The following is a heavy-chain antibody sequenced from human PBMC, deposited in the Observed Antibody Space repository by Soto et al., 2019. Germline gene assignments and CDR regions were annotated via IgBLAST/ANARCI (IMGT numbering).Heavy chain of an antibody. CDR1: GFTFSSYA. CDR2: ISGSGGST. D-gene: IGHD3-22*01. CDR3: RGGSSGYYIFDY. Sequence: EVQLLESGGGLVQPGGSLILSCAASGFTFSSYAMSWVRQAPGKGLEWVSVISGSGGSTYYADSVKGRFTISRDNSKNTLYLQMNSLRAEDTAVYYCRGGSSGYYIFDYWGQGTLVTVSS. J-gene: IGHJ4*02. V-gene: IGHV3-23*01.